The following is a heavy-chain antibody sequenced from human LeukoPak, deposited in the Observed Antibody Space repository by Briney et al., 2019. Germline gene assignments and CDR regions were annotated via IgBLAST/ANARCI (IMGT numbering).Heavy chain of an antibody. CDR3: TTVNIWFGEYG. CDR1: GFTFSSYA. J-gene: IGHJ4*02. V-gene: IGHV3-15*01. Sequence: GGSLRLSCAGSGFTFSSYAMSWVRQAPGKGLEWVGRIKSKTDGGTTDYAAPVKGRFTISRDDSKNTLYLQMNSLKTEDTAVYYCTTVNIWFGEYGGGQGTLVTVSS. D-gene: IGHD3-10*01. CDR2: IKSKTDGGTT.